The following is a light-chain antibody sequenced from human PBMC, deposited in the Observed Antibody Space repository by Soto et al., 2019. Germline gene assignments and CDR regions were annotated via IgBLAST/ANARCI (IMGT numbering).Light chain of an antibody. Sequence: DIQMTQSPATLSASVGDSVTITCRASQSISHWLAWYQQKPGKAAKFLIYDASSLESGVPSRFSGSGSGTDFTLPISSLQPDDFATSYCHQYDTVLRTFGPGTTVDLK. J-gene: IGKJ1*01. V-gene: IGKV1-5*01. CDR2: DAS. CDR1: QSISHW. CDR3: HQYDTVLRT.